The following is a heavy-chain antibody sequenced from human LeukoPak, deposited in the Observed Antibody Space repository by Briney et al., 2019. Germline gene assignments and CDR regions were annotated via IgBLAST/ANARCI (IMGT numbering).Heavy chain of an antibody. D-gene: IGHD3-22*01. J-gene: IGHJ4*02. CDR3: ATKFNYYDSTDY. CDR2: FDPEDGET. CDR1: GYTLTELS. Sequence: VASVKVSCKVSGYTLTELSMHWVRQAPGKGLEWVGGFDPEDGETIYAQKFQGRVTMTEDTSTDTAYMELSSLRSEDTAVYYCATKFNYYDSTDYWGQGTLVTVSS. V-gene: IGHV1-24*01.